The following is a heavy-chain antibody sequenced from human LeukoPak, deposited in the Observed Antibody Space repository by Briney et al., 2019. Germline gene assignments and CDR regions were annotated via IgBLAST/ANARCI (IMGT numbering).Heavy chain of an antibody. CDR2: ISGSGGST. CDR1: GFTFSSYA. Sequence: PGGSLRLSCAASGFTFSSYAMSWVRQAPGKGLEWGSAISGSGGSTYYADSVKGRFTISRDNSKNTLYLQMNSLRAEDTAVYYCAKRRMKPPYYFDYWGQGTLVTVSS. CDR3: AKRRMKPPYYFDY. V-gene: IGHV3-23*01. J-gene: IGHJ4*02. D-gene: IGHD2/OR15-2a*01.